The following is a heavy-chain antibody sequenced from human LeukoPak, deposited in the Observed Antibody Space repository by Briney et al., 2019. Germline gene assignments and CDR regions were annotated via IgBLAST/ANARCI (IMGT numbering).Heavy chain of an antibody. J-gene: IGHJ6*02. D-gene: IGHD2-15*01. CDR3: ARSYCSGGSCSYGMDV. CDR1: GGSISSYY. V-gene: IGHV4-59*08. Sequence: SETLSLTCTVSGGSISSYYWSWIRQPPGKGLEWIGYIYDSGSTNYNPSLKSRVTISGDTSKNPFSLKLSSVTAADTAVYYCARSYCSGGSCSYGMDVWGQGTTVTVSS. CDR2: IYDSGST.